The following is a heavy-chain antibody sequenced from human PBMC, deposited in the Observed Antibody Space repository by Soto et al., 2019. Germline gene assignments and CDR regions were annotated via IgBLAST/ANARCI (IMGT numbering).Heavy chain of an antibody. CDR3: ARDIKQQLVFHYYYYMDV. Sequence: GGSLRLSCAASGFTVSSNYMSWVRQAPGKGLEWVSVIYSGGSTYYADSVKGRFTISRDNSKNTLYLQMNSLRAEDTAVYYCARDIKQQLVFHYYYYMDVWGKGTTVTVSS. J-gene: IGHJ6*03. D-gene: IGHD6-13*01. CDR1: GFTVSSNY. CDR2: IYSGGST. V-gene: IGHV3-66*01.